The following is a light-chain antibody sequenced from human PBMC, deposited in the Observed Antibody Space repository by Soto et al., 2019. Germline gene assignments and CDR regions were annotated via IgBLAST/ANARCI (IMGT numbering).Light chain of an antibody. Sequence: QSGLTQPPSVSGAPGQTVTISCTGSSSNIGARVDVHWYQHLPGTAPKLLIYSNNIRPSGVPDRFSGSKSGSSASLAISGLQPEDEGDYYCQSYDSSLSGSYVFGTGTKVTVL. CDR2: SNN. CDR3: QSYDSSLSGSYV. CDR1: SSNIGARVD. V-gene: IGLV1-40*01. J-gene: IGLJ1*01.